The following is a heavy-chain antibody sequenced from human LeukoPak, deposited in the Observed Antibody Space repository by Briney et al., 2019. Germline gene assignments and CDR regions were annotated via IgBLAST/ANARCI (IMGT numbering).Heavy chain of an antibody. V-gene: IGHV1-2*02. J-gene: IGHJ4*02. Sequence: ASVKVSCKTSGYTFTGYYIHWVRQAPGQGLEWMGWTNPNSGGTNYTQNFQGRVTMTRDTSISTAYMDLSRLRSDDTAVYYCARDYDILTGLIAYWGQGTLVTVSS. CDR1: GYTFTGYY. CDR3: ARDYDILTGLIAY. D-gene: IGHD3-9*01. CDR2: TNPNSGGT.